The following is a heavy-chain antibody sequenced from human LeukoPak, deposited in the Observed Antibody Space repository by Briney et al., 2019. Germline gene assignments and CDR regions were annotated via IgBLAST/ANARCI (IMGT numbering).Heavy chain of an antibody. CDR1: GFTFSSYE. CDR2: ISSSGSTI. V-gene: IGHV3-48*03. J-gene: IGHJ6*03. Sequence: GGSLRLSCAASGFTFSSYEMNWVRQAPGKGLEWVSYISSSGSTIYYADSVKGRFTISRDNSKNTLYLQMNSLRAEDTAVYYCARSYGAPSGSYFYYYYYYMDVWGKGTTVTISS. CDR3: ARSYGAPSGSYFYYYYYYMDV. D-gene: IGHD3-10*01.